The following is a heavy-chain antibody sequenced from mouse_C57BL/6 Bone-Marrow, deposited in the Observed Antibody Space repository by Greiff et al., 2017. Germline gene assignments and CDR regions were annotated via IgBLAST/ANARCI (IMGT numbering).Heavy chain of an antibody. CDR2: INSDGGST. D-gene: IGHD2-10*02. CDR3: VGHWAYDHYYFDY. J-gene: IGHJ2*01. Sequence: EVQLVESGGGLVQPGASLKLSCESNEYEFPSHDMSWVRKTPEKRLELVAAINSDGGSTYYPDTMESRFIISRDNTKKTLYLQMRSRRSEDTAVDYCVGHWAYDHYYFDYWGQGTTLTVSS. V-gene: IGHV5-2*01. CDR1: EYEFPSHD.